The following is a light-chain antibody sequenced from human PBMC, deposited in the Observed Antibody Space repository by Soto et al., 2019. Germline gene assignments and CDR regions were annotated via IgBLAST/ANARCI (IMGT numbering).Light chain of an antibody. V-gene: IGKV2-30*01. Sequence: DVVMTQSPFSLPVSLGQPASISCRSSQTLVYSDVNTFLNWSQQRPGQSPRRLIYKFSNRDCGVPDRFSGCGSGTVLTLKISRVDAEGVGIYSCMQGTHWPPTCGQGTKVEIK. J-gene: IGKJ1*01. CDR3: MQGTHWPPT. CDR2: KFS. CDR1: QTLVYSDVNTF.